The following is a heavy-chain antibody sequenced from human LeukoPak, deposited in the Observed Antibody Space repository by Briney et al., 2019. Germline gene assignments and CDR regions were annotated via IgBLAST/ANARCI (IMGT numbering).Heavy chain of an antibody. CDR3: ARLASSSSPRSWFDP. D-gene: IGHD6-13*01. V-gene: IGHV1-18*01. CDR2: ISAYNGNT. J-gene: IGHJ5*02. CDR1: GCTFTSNG. Sequence: ASVKVSCKASGCTFTSNGISWVRQAPGQGLEWMGWISAYNGNTNYAQKLQGRVTMTTDTSTSTAYMELRSLRSDDTAVYYCARLASSSSPRSWFDPWGQGTLVTVSS.